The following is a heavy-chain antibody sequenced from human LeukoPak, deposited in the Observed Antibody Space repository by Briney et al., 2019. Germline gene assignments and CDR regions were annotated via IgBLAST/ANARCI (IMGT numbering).Heavy chain of an antibody. Sequence: GGSLRLSCAASGFTFSSYWMSWVRQAPGKGLEWVANIKQDGSEKYYVDSVKGRFTISRDNAKNSLYLQMNSLRAEDTAVYYCARVGFTIFGVVIISDYFDYWGQGTLVTVSS. V-gene: IGHV3-7*01. CDR2: IKQDGSEK. D-gene: IGHD3-3*01. CDR1: GFTFSSYW. CDR3: ARVGFTIFGVVIISDYFDY. J-gene: IGHJ4*02.